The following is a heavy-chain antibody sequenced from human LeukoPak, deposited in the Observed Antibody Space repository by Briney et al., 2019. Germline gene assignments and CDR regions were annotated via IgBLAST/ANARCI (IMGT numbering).Heavy chain of an antibody. CDR2: IKQDGSEK. CDR1: GFTFSSYW. CDR3: AKEGVDYGDTFDAFDI. D-gene: IGHD4-17*01. J-gene: IGHJ3*02. Sequence: GGSLRLSCAASGFTFSSYWMSWVRQAPGKGLEWVANIKQDGSEKYYVDSVKGRFTISRDNAKNSLYLQMNSLRAEDTAVYYCAKEGVDYGDTFDAFDIWGQGTMVTVSS. V-gene: IGHV3-7*03.